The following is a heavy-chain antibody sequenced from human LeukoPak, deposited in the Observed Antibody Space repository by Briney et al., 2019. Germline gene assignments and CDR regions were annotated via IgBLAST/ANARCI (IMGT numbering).Heavy chain of an antibody. Sequence: GGSLRLSCAASGFTVSSNYMSWVRQAPGKGLEWVSVIYSGGSTYYADSVKGRFTISRDNSKNTLYLQMNSLRAEDTAVYYCSCGSGYSSDAFDIWGQGTMVTVSS. CDR2: IYSGGST. V-gene: IGHV3-66*01. D-gene: IGHD3-3*01. J-gene: IGHJ3*02. CDR1: GFTVSSNY. CDR3: SCGSGYSSDAFDI.